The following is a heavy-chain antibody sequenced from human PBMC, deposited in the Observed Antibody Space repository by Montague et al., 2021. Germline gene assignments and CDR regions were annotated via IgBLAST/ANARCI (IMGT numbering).Heavy chain of an antibody. CDR2: ISYDGSNK. CDR3: ARDPRWEYDAFDI. V-gene: IGHV3-30*04. J-gene: IGHJ3*02. CDR1: GFTFSSYA. Sequence: LRLSCAASGFTFSSYAMHWVRQAPGKGLEWVAVISYDGSNKYYADSVKGRFTISRDNSKNTLYLQMNSLRAEDTALFYCARDPRWEYDAFDIWGQGTMVTVSS. D-gene: IGHD1-26*01.